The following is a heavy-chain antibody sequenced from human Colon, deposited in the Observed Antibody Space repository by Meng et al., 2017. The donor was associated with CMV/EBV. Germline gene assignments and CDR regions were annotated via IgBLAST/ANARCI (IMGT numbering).Heavy chain of an antibody. Sequence: GESLKISCTASGFRFSSSQMHWVRQAPGKGLEWVSSISSSSSYIYYADSVKGRFTISRDNAKNSLYLQMNSLRAEDTAVYYCARQGSYYYYGMDVWGQGTTVTVSS. D-gene: IGHD1-26*01. V-gene: IGHV3-21*01. CDR2: ISSSSSYI. CDR1: GFRFSSSQ. CDR3: ARQGSYYYYGMDV. J-gene: IGHJ6*02.